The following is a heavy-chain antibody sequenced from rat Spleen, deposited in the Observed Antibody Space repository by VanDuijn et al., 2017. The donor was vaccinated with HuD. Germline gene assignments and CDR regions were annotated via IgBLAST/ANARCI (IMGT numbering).Heavy chain of an antibody. CDR2: ISTGGGNT. CDR3: ARHDLLNYGPRGFAY. CDR1: GFTFSNYY. V-gene: IGHV5-25*01. J-gene: IGHJ3*01. D-gene: IGHD1-11*01. Sequence: EVQLVESGGGLVQPGRSMKLSCAASGFTFSNYYMAWVRQAPTKGLEWVASISTGGGNTYYRDSVKGRFTISRDNAKSTLYLQMDSLRSEDTATYYCARHDLLNYGPRGFAYWGQGTLVTVSS.